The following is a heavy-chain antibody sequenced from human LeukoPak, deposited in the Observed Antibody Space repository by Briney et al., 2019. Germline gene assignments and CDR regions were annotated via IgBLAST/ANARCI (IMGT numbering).Heavy chain of an antibody. V-gene: IGHV3-23*01. J-gene: IGHJ4*02. D-gene: IGHD6-13*01. CDR3: AKDRGVAAAGDY. Sequence: GGSLRLSCAASGFTFSSYAMSWVRQAPGKGLEWVSAIGGSAASIYYADSVKGRFTISRDNSKNTLYLQMNNLRAEDTAVYCCAKDRGVAAAGDYWGQGILVTVSS. CDR1: GFTFSSYA. CDR2: IGGSAASI.